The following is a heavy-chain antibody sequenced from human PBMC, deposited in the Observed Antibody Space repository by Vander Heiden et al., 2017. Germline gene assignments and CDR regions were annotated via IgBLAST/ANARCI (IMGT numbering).Heavy chain of an antibody. Sequence: QVQLVESGGGVVQPGRSLRRSCAASGFTFSSFAMHWVRQAPGKGLEWVAVISYDGSNKYYADSVEGRFTISRDNSKNTLYLQMNSLRAEDTAVYYCARGDCSGGSCAVDYWGEGTLVTVSS. J-gene: IGHJ4*02. CDR2: ISYDGSNK. CDR1: GFTFSSFA. V-gene: IGHV3-30-3*01. CDR3: ARGDCSGGSCAVDY. D-gene: IGHD2-15*01.